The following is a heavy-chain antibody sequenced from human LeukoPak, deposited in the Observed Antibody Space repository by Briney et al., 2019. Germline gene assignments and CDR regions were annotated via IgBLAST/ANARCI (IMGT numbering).Heavy chain of an antibody. Sequence: PGGSLRLSCAASGFTFSSYSMNWVRQAPGKGLDWVSYISSSSSTVYYADSVKGRFTISRDNAKNSLYLQMNSLRAEDTAVYYCARNHVAVAGTDFDYWGQGTLVTVSS. CDR3: ARNHVAVAGTDFDY. CDR2: ISSSSSTV. V-gene: IGHV3-48*01. J-gene: IGHJ4*02. CDR1: GFTFSSYS. D-gene: IGHD6-19*01.